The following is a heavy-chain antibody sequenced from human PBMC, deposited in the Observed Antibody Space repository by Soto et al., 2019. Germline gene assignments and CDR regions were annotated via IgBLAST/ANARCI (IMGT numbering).Heavy chain of an antibody. V-gene: IGHV4-39*01. CDR1: GGSISSSSYY. J-gene: IGHJ6*03. CDR2: IYYSGST. CDR3: ARLGARVYYYMDV. Sequence: ASETLSLTCTVSGGSISSSSYYWGWIRQPPGKGLEWIGSIYYSGSTYYNPSLKSRVTISVDTSKNQFSLKLSSVTAADTAVYYCARLGARVYYYMDVWGKGTTVTVS.